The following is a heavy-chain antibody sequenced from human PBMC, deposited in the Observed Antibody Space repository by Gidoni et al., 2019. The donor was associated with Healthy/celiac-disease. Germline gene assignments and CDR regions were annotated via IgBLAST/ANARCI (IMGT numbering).Heavy chain of an antibody. Sequence: EVQLVETGGGLIQPGGSLRLSCAASGFTVSSNYMSWVRQAPGKGLEWVSIIYSGGSTYYADSVKGRFTISRDNSKNTLYLQMNSLRAEDTAVYYCARGGWIQLWSPFDYWGQGTLVTVSS. D-gene: IGHD5-18*01. V-gene: IGHV3-53*02. CDR2: IYSGGST. CDR1: GFTVSSNY. J-gene: IGHJ4*02. CDR3: ARGGWIQLWSPFDY.